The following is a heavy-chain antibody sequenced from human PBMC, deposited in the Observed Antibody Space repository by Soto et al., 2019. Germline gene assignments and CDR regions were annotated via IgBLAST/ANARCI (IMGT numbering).Heavy chain of an antibody. Sequence: VGSLRLSCASSVFTFSSYAMHWVRHSPGKWLEWVAVISYDGSNKYYADSVKGRFTISRDNSKNTLYLQMNSLRAEDTAVYYCARDMGAVAGTRNGLGMEVWGQGTTVTVSS. CDR3: ARDMGAVAGTRNGLGMEV. J-gene: IGHJ6*01. V-gene: IGHV3-30-3*01. D-gene: IGHD6-19*01. CDR2: ISYDGSNK. CDR1: VFTFSSYA.